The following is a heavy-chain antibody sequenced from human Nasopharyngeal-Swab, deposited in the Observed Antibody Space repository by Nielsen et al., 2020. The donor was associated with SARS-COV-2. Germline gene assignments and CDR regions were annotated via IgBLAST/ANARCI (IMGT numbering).Heavy chain of an antibody. CDR3: AKDQFCTSTTCYGGNYFFYYCMDV. CDR2: ISWNGGNT. J-gene: IGHJ6*02. CDR1: GFSFDDYD. D-gene: IGHD2/OR15-2a*01. V-gene: IGHV3-9*01. Sequence: GGSLRLSCVASGFSFDDYDMHWVRQVPGKGLEWVSGISWNGGNTDSADSVKGRFTISRDNAKNSLYLQMNSLKAEDTALYYCAKDQFCTSTTCYGGNYFFYYCMDVWGQGTTVTVSS.